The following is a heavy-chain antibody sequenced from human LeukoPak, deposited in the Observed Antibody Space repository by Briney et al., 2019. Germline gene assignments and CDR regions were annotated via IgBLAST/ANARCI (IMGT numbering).Heavy chain of an antibody. D-gene: IGHD6-13*01. CDR1: GGSIRRGDFF. J-gene: IGHJ3*02. Sequence: PAETLSLTCTVSGGSIRRGDFFWSWIRQHPDKGLEWIGYIYHSGRTYYNPSLESRVVISVDTSKNQFSLNLTSVTAADTAMYYCATGAAVAAAGDDAFAIWGQGTVVTVSS. CDR3: ATGAAVAAAGDDAFAI. CDR2: IYHSGRT. V-gene: IGHV4-31*03.